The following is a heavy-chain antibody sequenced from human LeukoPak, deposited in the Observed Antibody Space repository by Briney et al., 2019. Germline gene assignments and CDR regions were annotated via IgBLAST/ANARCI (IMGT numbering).Heavy chain of an antibody. D-gene: IGHD3-22*01. CDR1: GGSISSYY. CDR2: IYYSGNT. V-gene: IGHV4-59*12. J-gene: IGHJ6*03. Sequence: SETLSLTCTVSGGSISSYYWNWIRQPPGKGLEWIAYIYYSGNTNYNPSLKSRVTISVDTSKNQFSLKLSSVTAADTAVYYCARAVSDSSGYYYVNYYYYMDVWGKGTTVTVSS. CDR3: ARAVSDSSGYYYVNYYYYMDV.